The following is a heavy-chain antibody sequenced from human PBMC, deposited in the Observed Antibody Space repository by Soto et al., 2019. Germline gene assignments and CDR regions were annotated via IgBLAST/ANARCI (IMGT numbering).Heavy chain of an antibody. CDR2: IYWDDDK. CDR3: AHRRGYNSSSDEYFQH. CDR1: GFSLSTSGVG. J-gene: IGHJ1*01. Sequence: SGPTLVNPTQTLTLTCTFSGFSLSTSGVGVGWIRQPPGKALEWLALIYWDDDKRYSPSLKSRLTITKDTSKNQVVLTMTNMDPVDTATYYCAHRRGYNSSSDEYFQHWGQGTLVTVSS. D-gene: IGHD6-6*01. V-gene: IGHV2-5*02.